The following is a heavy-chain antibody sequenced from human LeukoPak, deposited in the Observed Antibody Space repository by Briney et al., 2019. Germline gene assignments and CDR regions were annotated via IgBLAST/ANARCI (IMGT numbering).Heavy chain of an antibody. Sequence: SETLSLTCSVSGYSISSGRFWGWIRRPPGKGLEWLGSIYNTGTTYLSPSLKNRLTISVDTSRNRFSLKLTSMTAADTAMYYCPKTSSVAARGPFDIWGLGTVVTVSP. V-gene: IGHV4-38-2*01. D-gene: IGHD6-6*01. CDR1: GYSISSGRF. CDR2: IYNTGTT. J-gene: IGHJ3*02. CDR3: PKTSSVAARGPFDI.